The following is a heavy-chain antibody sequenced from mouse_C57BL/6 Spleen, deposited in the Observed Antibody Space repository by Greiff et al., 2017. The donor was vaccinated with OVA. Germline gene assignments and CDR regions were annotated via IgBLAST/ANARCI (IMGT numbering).Heavy chain of an antibody. CDR2: ISSGSSTI. CDR1: GFTFSDYG. J-gene: IGHJ4*01. CDR3: ANKGYYAMDY. Sequence: EVHLVESGGGLVKPGGSLKLSCAASGFTFSDYGMHWVRQAPEKGLEWVAYISSGSSTIYYADTVKGRFTISRDNAKNTLFLQMTSLRSEDTAMYYCANKGYYAMDYWGQGTSVTVSS. D-gene: IGHD1-3*01. V-gene: IGHV5-17*01.